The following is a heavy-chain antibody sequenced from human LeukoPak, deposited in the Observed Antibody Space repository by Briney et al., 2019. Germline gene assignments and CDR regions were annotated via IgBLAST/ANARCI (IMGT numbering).Heavy chain of an antibody. D-gene: IGHD5-24*01. CDR3: ATGWLHLSIGFDY. V-gene: IGHV1-2*06. CDR2: INPNSGGT. CDR1: GYTFTGYY. Sequence: GASVKVSCKASGYTFTGYYMHWVRQAPGQGLEWMGRINPNSGGTNYAQKFQGRVTMTRDTSISTAYMELSRLRSDDTAVYYCATGWLHLSIGFDYWGQGTLVIVSS. J-gene: IGHJ4*02.